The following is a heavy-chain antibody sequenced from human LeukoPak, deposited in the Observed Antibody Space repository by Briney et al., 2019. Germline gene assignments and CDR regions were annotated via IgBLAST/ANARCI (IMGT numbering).Heavy chain of an antibody. CDR3: ARGTAAIYGDSDPNWFDP. CDR2: IIPIFGTA. CDR1: GGTFSSYA. D-gene: IGHD4-17*01. J-gene: IGHJ5*02. V-gene: IGHV1-69*05. Sequence: SVKVSCKASGGTFSSYAISWVRQAPGQGLEWMGRIIPIFGTANYAQKFQGRVTITTDESTSTAYMELSSLRSEDTAVYYCARGTAAIYGDSDPNWFDPWGQGTLVTVSS.